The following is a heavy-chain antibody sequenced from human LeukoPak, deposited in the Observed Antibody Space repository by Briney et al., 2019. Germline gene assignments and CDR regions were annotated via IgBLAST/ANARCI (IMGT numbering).Heavy chain of an antibody. CDR1: GFTFSSYW. J-gene: IGHJ1*01. CDR2: INQDGSEK. CDR3: AKRKESSGWYFSSGAEYFQH. V-gene: IGHV3-7*03. D-gene: IGHD6-19*01. Sequence: GGSLRLSCAASGFTFSSYWMSWVRQAPGKGLEWVANINQDGSEKYYVDSVKGRFTISRDNAKNSLYLQMNSLRAEDTAVYYCAKRKESSGWYFSSGAEYFQHWGQGTLVTVSS.